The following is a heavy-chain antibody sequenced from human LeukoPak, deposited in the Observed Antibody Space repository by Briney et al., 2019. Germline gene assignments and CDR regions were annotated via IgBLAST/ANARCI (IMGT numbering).Heavy chain of an antibody. CDR2: MNPNSGNT. CDR1: GYTFTSYD. CDR3: ARAPHVLRYFDWTKKSRMNWFDP. V-gene: IGHV1-8*01. J-gene: IGHJ5*02. Sequence: ASVKVSCKASGYTFTSYDINWVRQATGQGLEWMGWMNPNSGNTGYAQKFQGRVTMTRNTSISTAYMELSSLRSEDTAVYYCARAPHVLRYFDWTKKSRMNWFDPWGQGTLVTVSS. D-gene: IGHD3-9*01.